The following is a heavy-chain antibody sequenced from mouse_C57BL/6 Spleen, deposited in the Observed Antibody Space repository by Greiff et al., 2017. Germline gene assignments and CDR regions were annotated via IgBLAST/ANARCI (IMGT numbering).Heavy chain of an antibody. D-gene: IGHD1-1*01. CDR3: TRGDYGSSYVRDYFDY. CDR1: GYTFTDYE. CDR2: IDPETGGT. Sequence: QVQLQQSGAELVRPGASVTLSCKASGYTFTDYEMHWVKQTPVHGLEWIGAIDPETGGTAYNQKFKCKAILTADKSSSTAYMELRSLTSEDSAVYYCTRGDYGSSYVRDYFDYWGQGTTLTVSS. J-gene: IGHJ2*01. V-gene: IGHV1-15*01.